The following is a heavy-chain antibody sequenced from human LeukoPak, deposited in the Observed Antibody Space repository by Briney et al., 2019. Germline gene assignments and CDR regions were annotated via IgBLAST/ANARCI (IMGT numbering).Heavy chain of an antibody. CDR1: GYTFTSYA. CDR2: INTNTGNP. V-gene: IGHV7-4-1*02. D-gene: IGHD3-22*01. J-gene: IGHJ3*02. Sequence: ASVKVSCKASGYTFTSYAMNWVRQAPGQELEWMGWINTNTGNPTYAQGFTGRFVFSLDTSVSTAYLQTSSLKAEDTAVYYCARDRRVGYYYDSSGYDPPPAAFDIWGQGTMVTVSS. CDR3: ARDRRVGYYYDSSGYDPPPAAFDI.